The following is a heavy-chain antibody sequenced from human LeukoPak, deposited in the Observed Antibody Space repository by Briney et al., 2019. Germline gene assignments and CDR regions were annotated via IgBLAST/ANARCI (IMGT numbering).Heavy chain of an antibody. D-gene: IGHD2-2*01. V-gene: IGHV3-21*01. CDR2: ISSSSSYI. CDR1: GFTFSSYA. J-gene: IGHJ6*02. CDR3: ASAFQRYCSSTSCYGGVPYGMDV. Sequence: GGSLRLSCAASGFTFSSYAMSWVRQAPGKGLEWVSSISSSSSYIYYADSVKGRFTISRDNAKNSLYLQMNGLRAEDTAVYYCASAFQRYCSSTSCYGGVPYGMDVWGQGTTVTVSS.